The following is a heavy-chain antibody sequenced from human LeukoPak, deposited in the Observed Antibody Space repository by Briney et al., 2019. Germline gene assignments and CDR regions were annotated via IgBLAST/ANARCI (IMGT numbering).Heavy chain of an antibody. D-gene: IGHD5-24*01. CDR2: FDPEDGET. J-gene: IGHJ5*02. CDR3: ARDLDGYNVRTNWFDP. Sequence: ASVKVSCKVSGYTLTELSMHWVRQAPGKGLEWMGGFDPEDGETIYAQKFQGRVTITADESTSTAYMELSSLRSEDTAVYYCARDLDGYNVRTNWFDPWGQGTLVTVSS. CDR1: GYTLTELS. V-gene: IGHV1-24*01.